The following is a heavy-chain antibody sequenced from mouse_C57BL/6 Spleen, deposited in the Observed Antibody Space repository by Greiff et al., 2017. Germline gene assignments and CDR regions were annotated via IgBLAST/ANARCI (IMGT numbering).Heavy chain of an antibody. V-gene: IGHV1-80*01. D-gene: IGHD4-1*01. CDR1: GYAFSSYW. CDR2: IYPGDGDT. J-gene: IGHJ2*01. CDR3: ARRGELGDFDY. Sequence: QIQLQQSGAELVKPGASVKISCKASGYAFSSYWMNWVKQRPGKGLEWIGQIYPGDGDTNYNGKFKGKATLTADKSSSTAYMQLSSLTSEDSAVYFCARRGELGDFDYWGQGTTLTVSS.